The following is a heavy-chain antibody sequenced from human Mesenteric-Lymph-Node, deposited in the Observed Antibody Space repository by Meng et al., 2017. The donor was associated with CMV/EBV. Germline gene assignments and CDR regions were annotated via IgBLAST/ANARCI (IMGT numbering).Heavy chain of an antibody. V-gene: IGHV1-2*02. Sequence: ASVKVSCKASGYTFTGYYMHWVRQAPGQGLEWMGWINPNSGGTNYAQKFQGRVTMTRDTSISTAYMELSRLRSDDTAVYYCARGLVTHTYDSYWYFDLWGRGTLVTVSS. CDR2: INPNSGGT. CDR3: ARGLVTHTYDSYWYFDL. CDR1: GYTFTGYY. D-gene: IGHD5-18*01. J-gene: IGHJ2*01.